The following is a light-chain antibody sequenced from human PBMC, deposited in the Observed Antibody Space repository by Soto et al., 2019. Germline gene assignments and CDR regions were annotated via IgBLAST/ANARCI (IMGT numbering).Light chain of an antibody. J-gene: IGKJ1*01. CDR1: QNINRW. Sequence: DIQMTQSPSTLSASVGDRVTITCRASQNINRWLAWYQQKPGKAPMLLIYDASSLQSGAPSRFSGSGSGTELTLTISSLQPDDFATYYCQQYSRPWTFGQGTKVEI. CDR3: QQYSRPWT. V-gene: IGKV1-5*01. CDR2: DAS.